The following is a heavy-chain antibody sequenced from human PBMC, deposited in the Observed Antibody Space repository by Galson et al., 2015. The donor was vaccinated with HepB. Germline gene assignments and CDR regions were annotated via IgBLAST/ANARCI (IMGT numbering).Heavy chain of an antibody. CDR1: GYTFTGYY. CDR2: ITPSSGGT. J-gene: IGHJ3*02. CDR3: AREAAFDI. V-gene: IGHV1-2*06. Sequence: SCKASGYTFTGYYMHWVRQAPGQGLEWMGRITPSSGGTNYAQKFQGRVTMTRATSISTAYMELSSLRSDDTAVYYCAREAAFDIWGQGTMVTVSS.